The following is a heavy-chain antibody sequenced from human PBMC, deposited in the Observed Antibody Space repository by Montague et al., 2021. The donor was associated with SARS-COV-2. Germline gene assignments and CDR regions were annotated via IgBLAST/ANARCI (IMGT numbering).Heavy chain of an antibody. J-gene: IGHJ5*02. CDR3: ARAQNICFIANCVNYFDL. CDR1: GGSIRSYY. D-gene: IGHD1-7*01. Sequence: SETLSLTCAVSGGSIRSYYWSWIRQSPGKGLEWIGYVHYTGSTKYNPPLKTRVTLSLDTPKNHFSLRLNSVTAADTAVYYCARAQNICFIANCVNYFDLWGLGALVSVSS. V-gene: IGHV4-59*01. CDR2: VHYTGST.